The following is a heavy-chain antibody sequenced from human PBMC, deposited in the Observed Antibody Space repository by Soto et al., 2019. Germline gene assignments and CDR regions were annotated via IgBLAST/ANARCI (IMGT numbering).Heavy chain of an antibody. D-gene: IGHD2-2*01. CDR1: GDSVSSNSVG. CDR3: TSNRTGANGY. V-gene: IGHV6-1*01. Sequence: PSQTLSLTCVISGDSVSSNSVGWHWIRQSPSRGLEWLGRTYYRSTWYNDYALSVKSRIIINSETSKNQFSLHLNSATPDDTAVYYCTSNRTGANGYWGQGTLVTVSS. J-gene: IGHJ4*02. CDR2: TYYRSTWYN.